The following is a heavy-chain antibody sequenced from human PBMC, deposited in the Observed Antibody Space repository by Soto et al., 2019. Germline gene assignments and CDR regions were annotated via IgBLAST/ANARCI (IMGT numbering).Heavy chain of an antibody. V-gene: IGHV3-30-3*01. Sequence: GWSLRLSCAASGFTFSSYAMHWVRQAPGKGLEWVAVISYDGSNKYYADSVKGRFTISRDNSKNTLYLQMNSLRAEDTAVYYCARDRNHVVGATPDYWGQGTLVTVSS. J-gene: IGHJ4*02. D-gene: IGHD1-26*01. CDR2: ISYDGSNK. CDR1: GFTFSSYA. CDR3: ARDRNHVVGATPDY.